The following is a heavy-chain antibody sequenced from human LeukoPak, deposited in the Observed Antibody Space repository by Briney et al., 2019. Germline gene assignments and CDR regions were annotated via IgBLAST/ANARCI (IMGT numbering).Heavy chain of an antibody. J-gene: IGHJ4*02. V-gene: IGHV1-3*01. CDR2: INAGNGNT. CDR3: ATSALRGVAAAGLGY. Sequence: GASVKVSCKASGYTFTSYAMHWVRQAPGQRLEWMGWINAGNGNTKYSQKFQGRVTITRDTSASTAYMEPSSLRSEDTAVYYCATSALRGVAAAGLGYWGQGTLVTVSS. D-gene: IGHD6-25*01. CDR1: GYTFTSYA.